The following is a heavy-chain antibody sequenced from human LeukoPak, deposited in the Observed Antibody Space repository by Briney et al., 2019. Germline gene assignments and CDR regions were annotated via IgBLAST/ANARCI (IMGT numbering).Heavy chain of an antibody. CDR3: ARGLYYTFWSGSYTEDRFFDY. J-gene: IGHJ4*02. CDR2: IYYSGST. CDR1: GGSISSGGYY. D-gene: IGHD3-3*01. Sequence: SQTLSLTCTVSGGSISSGGYYWTWIRQHPGPGLEWIGYIYYSGSTYYNPSLKSRVTISVDTSRNQVSLKLTSVTAADTAVYYCARGLYYTFWSGSYTEDRFFDYWGQGTLVTVSS. V-gene: IGHV4-31*03.